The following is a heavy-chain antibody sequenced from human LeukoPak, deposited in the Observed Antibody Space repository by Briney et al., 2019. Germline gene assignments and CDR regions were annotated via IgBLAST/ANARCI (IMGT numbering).Heavy chain of an antibody. CDR2: IGASGEST. CDR1: GFTFSTYA. D-gene: IGHD5-24*01. CDR3: AKDIQLST. V-gene: IGHV3-23*01. J-gene: IGHJ3*01. Sequence: GGSLRLSCATSGFTFSTYAMNWVRQAPGKGLEWVSLIGASGESTYYADSVKGRFTISRDNSKNTLSLQMNSLRVEDTAMYFCAKDIQLSTWGLGTMVTVSS.